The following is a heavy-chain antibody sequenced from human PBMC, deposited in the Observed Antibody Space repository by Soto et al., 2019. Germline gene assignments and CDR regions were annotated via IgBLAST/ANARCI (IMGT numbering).Heavy chain of an antibody. CDR3: ARQHYYDSSGYYGWFDP. D-gene: IGHD3-22*01. CDR2: IYPGDSDT. V-gene: IGHV5-51*01. Sequence: PGESLNVSSKGSGYSFTSYWIGCVLQMPGKGLEWMGIIYPGDSDTRYSPSFQGQVTISADKSISTAYLQWSSLKASDTAMYYCARQHYYDSSGYYGWFDPWGQGTLVTVSS. CDR1: GYSFTSYW. J-gene: IGHJ5*02.